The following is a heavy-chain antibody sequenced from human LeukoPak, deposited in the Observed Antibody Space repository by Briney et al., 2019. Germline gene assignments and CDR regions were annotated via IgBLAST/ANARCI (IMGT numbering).Heavy chain of an antibody. CDR3: ARDGWYFDY. Sequence: PGGSLRLSCATSGFTFSSYWMSWVRQAPGKGLEWVANIKQDGSEKYYVDSVKGRFTISRDNAKSSLCLQMNSLRAEDTAVYYCARDGWYFDYWGQGTLVTVSS. J-gene: IGHJ4*02. CDR2: IKQDGSEK. D-gene: IGHD3-10*01. V-gene: IGHV3-7*03. CDR1: GFTFSSYW.